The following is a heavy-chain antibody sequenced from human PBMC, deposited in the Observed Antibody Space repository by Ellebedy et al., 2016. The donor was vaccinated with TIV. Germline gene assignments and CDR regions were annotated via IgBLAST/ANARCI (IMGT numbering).Heavy chain of an antibody. Sequence: MPSETLSLTCTVSGGSISSYYWSWIRQPPGKGLEWIGYIYYSGSTNYNPSLKSRVTISVDTSKNQFSLKLSSVTAADTAVYYCARDYTDWYFDLWGRGTLVTVSS. CDR1: GGSISSYY. CDR2: IYYSGST. CDR3: ARDYTDWYFDL. V-gene: IGHV4-59*12. D-gene: IGHD2-2*02. J-gene: IGHJ2*01.